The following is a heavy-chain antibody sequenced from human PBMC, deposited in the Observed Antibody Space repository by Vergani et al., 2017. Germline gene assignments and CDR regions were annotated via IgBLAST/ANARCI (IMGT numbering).Heavy chain of an antibody. CDR2: IYYSGST. J-gene: IGHJ4*02. CDR3: RYYYGSGRTYYFDD. D-gene: IGHD3-10*01. V-gene: IGHV4-31*03. CDR1: GGSISSGGYY. Sequence: QVQLQESGPGLVKPSQTLSLPCTVSGGSISSGGYYWSWIRQHPGKGLEWIGYIYYSGSTYYNPSLKSRVTISVDTSKNQFSLKLRSVTAADTAVYYCRYYYGSGRTYYFDDGGQGSLVTVAS.